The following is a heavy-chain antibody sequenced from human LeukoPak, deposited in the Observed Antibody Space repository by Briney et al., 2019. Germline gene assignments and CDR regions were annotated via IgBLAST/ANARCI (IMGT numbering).Heavy chain of an antibody. D-gene: IGHD3-3*01. Sequence: PSETLSLTCAVYGGSFSGYYWSWIRQPPGKGLEWIGEINHSGSTNYNPSLKSRVTISVDTSKNQFSLKLSSVTAADTAVYYCARGRETYYDFWSTPRRYGMDVWGQGTTVTVSS. CDR2: INHSGST. V-gene: IGHV4-34*01. CDR3: ARGRETYYDFWSTPRRYGMDV. J-gene: IGHJ6*02. CDR1: GGSFSGYY.